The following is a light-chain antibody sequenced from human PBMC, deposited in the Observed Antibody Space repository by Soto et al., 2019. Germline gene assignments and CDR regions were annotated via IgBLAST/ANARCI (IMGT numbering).Light chain of an antibody. Sequence: EIVLTQSPGTLSLSPGERATLSCRASQSISSTFLAWYQHKPGQAPRVLIYGASRRATAIPNRFSGGGSGTEFTLTIRRLEPEDFAVYYCHQYESSWTFGQGTKVEVK. CDR3: HQYESSWT. J-gene: IGKJ1*01. V-gene: IGKV3-20*01. CDR2: GAS. CDR1: QSISSTF.